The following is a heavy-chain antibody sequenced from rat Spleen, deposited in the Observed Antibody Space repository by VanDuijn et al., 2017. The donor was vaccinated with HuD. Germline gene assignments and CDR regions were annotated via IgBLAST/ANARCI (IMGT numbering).Heavy chain of an antibody. D-gene: IGHD1-12*01. CDR1: GFTFNNYW. CDR2: ITNTGGST. CDR3: TRGGRDSYAHRYVMDA. V-gene: IGHV5-31*01. Sequence: EVQLVESGGGLVQPGRSLKLSCAASGFTFNNYWMTWIRQAPGKGLEWVASITNTGGSTYYPDSVKGRFTISRDNAKSTLYLQMNSLRSEDTATYYCTRGGRDSYAHRYVMDAWGQGASVTVSS. J-gene: IGHJ4*01.